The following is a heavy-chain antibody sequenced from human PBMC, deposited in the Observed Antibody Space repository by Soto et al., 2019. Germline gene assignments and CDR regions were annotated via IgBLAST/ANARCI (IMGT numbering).Heavy chain of an antibody. V-gene: IGHV1-69*13. CDR2: IIPIFGTA. CDR1: GGTFSSYA. Sequence: GASVKVSCKASGGTFSSYAISWVRQAPGQGLEWMGGIIPIFGTANYAQKFQGRVTITADESTSTAYMELSSLRSEDTAVYYCARARWLGAYCGGDCPMYFDYWGQGTPVTVSS. CDR3: ARARWLGAYCGGDCPMYFDY. J-gene: IGHJ4*02. D-gene: IGHD2-21*02.